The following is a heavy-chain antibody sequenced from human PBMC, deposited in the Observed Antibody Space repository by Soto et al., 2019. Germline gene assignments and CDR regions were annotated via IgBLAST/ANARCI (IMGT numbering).Heavy chain of an antibody. CDR1: GFSLSTSGVG. V-gene: IGHV2-5*02. Sequence: QITLKESGPTLVKPTQTLTLTCTFSGFSLSTSGVGVGWIRQPPGKALEWLALIYWDDAKHYSPSLKSRPTIPKDTPKNQVVLTMTNMDPVDTATYYCAHKGGGDRILDYWGQGTLVTVSS. D-gene: IGHD3-16*01. J-gene: IGHJ4*02. CDR2: IYWDDAK. CDR3: AHKGGGDRILDY.